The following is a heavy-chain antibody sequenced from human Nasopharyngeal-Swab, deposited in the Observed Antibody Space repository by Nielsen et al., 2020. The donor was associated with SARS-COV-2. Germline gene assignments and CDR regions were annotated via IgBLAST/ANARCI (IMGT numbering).Heavy chain of an antibody. J-gene: IGHJ1*01. V-gene: IGHV3-9*01. CDR2: ISWNSGSI. Sequence: SCAASGFTFDDYAMHWVRQAPGKGLEWVSGISWNSGSIGYADSVKGRFTISRDNAKNSLYLQMNSLRAEDTALYYCAKEALAYCGGDCYSGYFQHWGQGTLVTVSS. D-gene: IGHD2-21*02. CDR1: GFTFDDYA. CDR3: AKEALAYCGGDCYSGYFQH.